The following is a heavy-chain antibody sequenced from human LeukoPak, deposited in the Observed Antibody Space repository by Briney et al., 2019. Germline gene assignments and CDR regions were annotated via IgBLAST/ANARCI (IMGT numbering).Heavy chain of an antibody. Sequence: HSGGSLRLSCAASGFTVSDHYMDWVRQAPGKGLEWVGRTRDKANSYTTEYSASVRGRFTISRDDSNNSLYLHMNSMKTEDTAVYYCARVTRGSGSYFDCWGQGTLVTVSS. D-gene: IGHD3-22*01. CDR3: ARVTRGSGSYFDC. CDR2: TRDKANSYTT. V-gene: IGHV3-72*01. J-gene: IGHJ4*02. CDR1: GFTVSDHY.